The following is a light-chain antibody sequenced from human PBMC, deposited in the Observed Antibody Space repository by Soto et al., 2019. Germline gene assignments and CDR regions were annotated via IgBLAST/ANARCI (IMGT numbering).Light chain of an antibody. Sequence: EIVLTQSPGTLSLSPGEGATLSCRASQSLSSSNLAWYQQKPGQAPRLLIYDASIRASGIPDRFSGSGSGTDFTLTISRLEPEDFAVYYCHQYATSPDTFGQGTKLEIK. CDR2: DAS. V-gene: IGKV3-20*01. CDR1: QSLSSSN. J-gene: IGKJ2*01. CDR3: HQYATSPDT.